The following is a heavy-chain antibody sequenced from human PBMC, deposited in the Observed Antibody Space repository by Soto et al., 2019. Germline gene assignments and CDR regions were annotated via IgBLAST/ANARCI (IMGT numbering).Heavy chain of an antibody. CDR2: IIPIFGTA. CDR1: GGTFSSYA. V-gene: IGHV1-69*13. CDR3: AREGGAGTIDY. Sequence: GASVKVSCKASGGTFSSYAISWVRKAPGQGLEWMGGIIPIFGTANYAQKFQGRVPITADESTSTAYMELSSLRSEDTAGYYCAREGGAGTIDYWGQGTLVTASS. D-gene: IGHD1-7*01. J-gene: IGHJ4*02.